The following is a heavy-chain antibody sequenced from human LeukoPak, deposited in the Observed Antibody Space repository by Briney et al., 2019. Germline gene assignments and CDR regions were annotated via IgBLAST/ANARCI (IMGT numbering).Heavy chain of an antibody. CDR3: ARRGYGSGHFDY. J-gene: IGHJ4*02. D-gene: IGHD3-10*01. CDR1: GFTFSSYW. V-gene: IGHV3-74*01. CDR2: INSDGSST. Sequence: PGGSLRLSCAASGFTFSSYWMHWVRHAPGKGLVWVSRINSDGSSTSYADSVKGRFTISRDNAKNTLYLQMNSLRAEDTAVYYCARRGYGSGHFDYWGQGTLVTVSS.